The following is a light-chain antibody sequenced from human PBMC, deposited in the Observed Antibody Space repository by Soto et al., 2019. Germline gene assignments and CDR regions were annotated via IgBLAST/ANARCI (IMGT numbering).Light chain of an antibody. Sequence: DIQMTQSPSSLSASVGDRVTITCRASQSISTYVSWYQHRPGKAPKLLIYSASTLQSGVPQRFSGSESGTDFTLTISRLQAEDLATYYCQQSFNTRTCGGGTKVEIE. J-gene: IGKJ4*01. V-gene: IGKV1-39*01. CDR2: SAS. CDR3: QQSFNTRT. CDR1: QSISTY.